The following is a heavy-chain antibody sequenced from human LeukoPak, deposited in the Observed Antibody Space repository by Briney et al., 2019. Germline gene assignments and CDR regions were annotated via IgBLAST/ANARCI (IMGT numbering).Heavy chain of an antibody. CDR2: IWYDGSNK. D-gene: IGHD2-15*01. CDR1: GFTFSDCA. V-gene: IGHV3-33*08. Sequence: GGSLRLSCAASGFTFSDCAMTWVRQAPGKGLEWVAVIWYDGSNKYYADSVKGRFTISRDNSKNTLYLQMNSLRAEDTAVYYCARDEYCSGGSCYSPHAFDIWGQGTMVTVSS. J-gene: IGHJ3*02. CDR3: ARDEYCSGGSCYSPHAFDI.